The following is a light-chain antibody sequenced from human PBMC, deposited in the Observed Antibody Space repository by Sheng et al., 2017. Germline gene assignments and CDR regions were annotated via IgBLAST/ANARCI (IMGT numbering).Light chain of an antibody. J-gene: IGLJ3*02. CDR1: SSNIGAGYD. Sequence: QSVLTQPPSVSGAPGQRVTISCTGSSSNIGAGYDVHWYQQLPGTAPKLLIYGNNNWPSGVPDRFSGSKSGTSASLGITGLQAEDEADYYCQSYDSSLSGWVFGGGTKVTVL. V-gene: IGLV1-40*01. CDR3: QSYDSSLSGWV. CDR2: GNN.